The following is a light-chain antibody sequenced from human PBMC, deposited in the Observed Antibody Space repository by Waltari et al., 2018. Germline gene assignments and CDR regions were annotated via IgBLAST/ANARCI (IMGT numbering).Light chain of an antibody. Sequence: DIQMTQSPSSVSASVGDRVTLTCRASQGIGSRLAWYQQKPGQAPKLLIYDASSLHRGVPSRFSGSGSGTEFTLTISSLQPEDFATYYCQQVDSFPRTFGQGTKVEVK. CDR1: QGIGSR. CDR3: QQVDSFPRT. V-gene: IGKV1-12*01. CDR2: DAS. J-gene: IGKJ1*01.